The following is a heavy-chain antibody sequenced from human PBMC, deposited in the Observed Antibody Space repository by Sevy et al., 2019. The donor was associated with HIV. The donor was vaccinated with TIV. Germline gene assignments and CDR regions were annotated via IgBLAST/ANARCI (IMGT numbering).Heavy chain of an antibody. CDR1: GFTFSSYK. CDR2: ISSSSTYI. D-gene: IGHD1-20*01. J-gene: IGHJ4*02. V-gene: IGHV3-21*01. CDR3: ASLYNGFDY. Sequence: GGSLRLSCAASGFTFSSYKMIWVRQAPGKGLEWVSSISSSSTYISYADSEKGRFTISRDNAENSLFLQMNSLRAEDTAVYYCASLYNGFDYWGQGTLVTVSS.